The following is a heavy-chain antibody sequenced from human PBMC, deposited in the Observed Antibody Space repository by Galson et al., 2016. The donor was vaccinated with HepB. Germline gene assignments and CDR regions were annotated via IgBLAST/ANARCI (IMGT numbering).Heavy chain of an antibody. CDR3: ARCISSSSFGWFDP. J-gene: IGHJ5*02. V-gene: IGHV4-31*03. Sequence: TLSLTCSVSGASINSGGYYWSWIRQHPGKGLEWIGNIYYTGSTYHNPSLKSRVTISVDTSKNQFSLNLSSVTAADTAVYYCARCISSSSFGWFDPWGQGTLVAVSS. D-gene: IGHD6-6*01. CDR1: GASINSGGYY. CDR2: IYYTGST.